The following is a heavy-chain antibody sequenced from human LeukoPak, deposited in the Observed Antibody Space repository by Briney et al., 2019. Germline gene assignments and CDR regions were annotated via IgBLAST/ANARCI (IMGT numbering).Heavy chain of an antibody. Sequence: QSGGSLRLSCADSGFTFRDFWMHSVRQAPGKGLEWVANINQDGSHKYYMDSVKGRFTISRDTAKNSVHLQMNSLRAEDTAVYYCARDRGYTSYDYWGQGIQVTVSS. CDR2: INQDGSHK. V-gene: IGHV3-7*01. CDR3: ARDRGYTSYDY. D-gene: IGHD5-18*01. CDR1: GFTFRDFW. J-gene: IGHJ4*02.